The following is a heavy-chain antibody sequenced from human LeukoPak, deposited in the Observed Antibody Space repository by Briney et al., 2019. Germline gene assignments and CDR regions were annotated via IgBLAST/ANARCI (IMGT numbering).Heavy chain of an antibody. Sequence: ASVKVSCKASVYTFTSYYMHWVRQAPGQGLDWMGIINPSGCSTSYAQKFQGRVTMTRDTSTSTVYMELSSLRSEDTAVYYCARDFGFGESDGFDYWGQGTLVTVSS. D-gene: IGHD3-10*01. CDR1: VYTFTSYY. CDR2: INPSGCST. V-gene: IGHV1-46*01. J-gene: IGHJ4*02. CDR3: ARDFGFGESDGFDY.